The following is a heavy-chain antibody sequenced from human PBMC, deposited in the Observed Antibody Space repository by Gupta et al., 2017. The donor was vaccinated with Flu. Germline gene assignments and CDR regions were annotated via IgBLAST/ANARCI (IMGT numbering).Heavy chain of an antibody. Sequence: QVQLRDSGPGGVKPSQTLSLTRTVSGGSVRGGDDYWTWIRQSPGKGPEWVGYISFSGSTFYNPSLMSRMTISADTSKNQFSLRLTSVTAADTAVYFCARDVGGKYYFDSWGQGTLVTVSS. CDR3: ARDVGGKYYFDS. CDR2: ISFSGST. CDR1: GGSVRGGDDY. V-gene: IGHV4-30-4*01. J-gene: IGHJ4*02. D-gene: IGHD3-16*01.